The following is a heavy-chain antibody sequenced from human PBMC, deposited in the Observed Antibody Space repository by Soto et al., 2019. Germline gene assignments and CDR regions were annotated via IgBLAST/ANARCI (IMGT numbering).Heavy chain of an antibody. CDR2: IYWNDDK. V-gene: IGHV2-5*01. CDR3: ARGLATLPVFAFDV. Sequence: SGPTLVNPTQTLTLTCSLSGISLSTSGVGLGWIRQAPGKALEWLALIYWNDDKHYSPSLKSRLTITKDTSKNQAVLTMTNMDPVDTATYYCARGLATLPVFAFDVWGQGTVVTVSS. J-gene: IGHJ3*01. D-gene: IGHD6-6*01. CDR1: GISLSTSGVG.